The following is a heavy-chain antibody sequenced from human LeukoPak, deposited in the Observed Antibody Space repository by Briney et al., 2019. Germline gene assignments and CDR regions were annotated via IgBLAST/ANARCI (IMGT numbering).Heavy chain of an antibody. CDR3: ARGAYSSSWYVSPMDV. Sequence: ASVKVSCKASGYTFTSYDINWVRQATGQGLEWMGWMNPNSGNTGYAQKFQGRVTITRNTSISTAYMELSSLRSEDTAVYYCARGAYSSSWYVSPMDVWGKGTTVTVSS. J-gene: IGHJ6*03. D-gene: IGHD6-13*01. V-gene: IGHV1-8*03. CDR1: GYTFTSYD. CDR2: MNPNSGNT.